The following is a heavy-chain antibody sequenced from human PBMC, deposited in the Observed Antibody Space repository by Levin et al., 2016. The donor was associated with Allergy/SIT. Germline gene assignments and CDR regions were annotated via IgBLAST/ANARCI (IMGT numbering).Heavy chain of an antibody. V-gene: IGHV1-18*01. CDR3: ARDIRYYGMDV. J-gene: IGHJ6*02. D-gene: IGHD2-21*01. CDR2: ISAYNGNT. Sequence: WVRQAPGQGLEWMGWISAYNGNTNYAQKLQGRVTMTTDTSTSTAYMELRSLRSDDTAVYYCARDIRYYGMDVWGQGTTVTVSS.